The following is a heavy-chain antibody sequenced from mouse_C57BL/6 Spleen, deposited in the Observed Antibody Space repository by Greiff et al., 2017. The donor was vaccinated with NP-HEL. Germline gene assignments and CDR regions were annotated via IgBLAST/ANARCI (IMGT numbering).Heavy chain of an antibody. CDR1: GYTFTSYW. CDR3: ARYQLRLRDAMDY. Sequence: QVQLKQPGAELVKPGASVKMSCKASGYTFTSYWITWVKQRPGQGLEWIGDIYPGSGSTNYNEKFKSKATLTVDTSSSTAYMQLSSLTSEDSAVYYCARYQLRLRDAMDYWGQGTSVTVSS. V-gene: IGHV1-55*01. J-gene: IGHJ4*01. D-gene: IGHD3-2*02. CDR2: IYPGSGST.